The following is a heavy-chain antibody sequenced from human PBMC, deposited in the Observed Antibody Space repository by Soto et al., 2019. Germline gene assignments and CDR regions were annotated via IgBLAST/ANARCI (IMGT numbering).Heavy chain of an antibody. D-gene: IGHD3-16*02. Sequence: GGSLRLSCAASGFTFSSYWMHWVRQAPGKGLVWVSRINSDGSSTSYADSVKGRFTISRDNAKNTLYLQMNSLRAEDTAVYYCARFWSGDYVWGSYRPYYFDYWGQGTLVTVSS. CDR2: INSDGSST. CDR3: ARFWSGDYVWGSYRPYYFDY. V-gene: IGHV3-74*01. CDR1: GFTFSSYW. J-gene: IGHJ4*02.